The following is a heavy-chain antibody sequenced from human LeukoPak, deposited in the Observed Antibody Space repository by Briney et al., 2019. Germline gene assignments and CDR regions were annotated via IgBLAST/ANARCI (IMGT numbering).Heavy chain of an antibody. Sequence: PSETLSLTCAVYGGSFSGYYWSWIRQPPGKGLEWIGEINHSGSTNYNPSLKSRVTISVDTSKNQFSLKLSSVTAADTAVYYCARGYGDYGWYFDLWGRGTLVTVSS. V-gene: IGHV4-34*01. CDR1: GGSFSGYY. CDR2: INHSGST. CDR3: ARGYGDYGWYFDL. D-gene: IGHD4-17*01. J-gene: IGHJ2*01.